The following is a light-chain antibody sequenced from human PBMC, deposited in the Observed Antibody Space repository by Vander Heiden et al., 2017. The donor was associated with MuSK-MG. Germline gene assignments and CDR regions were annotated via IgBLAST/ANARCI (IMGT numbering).Light chain of an antibody. J-gene: IGKJ2*01. V-gene: IGKV3-20*01. Sequence: EIVLTQSPGTLSLSPGERATLSCRASQSVSSSYLAWYQQKPGQAPRLLIYGASSSATGIPDRFSGSWSGTDFTLTISRLDPEDFAVYYCQQYGSSPPYTFGQGTKLXIK. CDR1: QSVSSSY. CDR3: QQYGSSPPYT. CDR2: GAS.